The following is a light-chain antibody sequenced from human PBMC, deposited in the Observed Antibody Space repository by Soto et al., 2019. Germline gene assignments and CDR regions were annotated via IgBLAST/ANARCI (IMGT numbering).Light chain of an antibody. V-gene: IGKV3-20*01. J-gene: IGKJ1*01. CDR1: QSVSSTY. CDR3: QQYGSSPRT. CDR2: GAS. Sequence: EIVLTQSPGTLSLSPGERATLSCRASQSVSSTYLAWYQQKPGQPPRLLIYGASTRTTGIPDRFSGSGSGTDFTLTISRLEPEDFEVFYCQQYGSSPRTFGQGTKVDIK.